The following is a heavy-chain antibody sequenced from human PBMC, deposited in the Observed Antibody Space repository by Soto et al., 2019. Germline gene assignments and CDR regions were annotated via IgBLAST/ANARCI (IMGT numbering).Heavy chain of an antibody. Sequence: GESLKISCKGSGYTFTSHWIGWVRQMPGKGLEWMGIIYPGDSDTRYSPSFQGQVTISADKSISTAYLQWSSLKASDTAMYYCARLSSRDYYYYGMDVWGQGTTVTVSS. CDR1: GYTFTSHW. J-gene: IGHJ6*02. CDR2: IYPGDSDT. CDR3: ARLSSRDYYYYGMDV. D-gene: IGHD6-6*01. V-gene: IGHV5-51*01.